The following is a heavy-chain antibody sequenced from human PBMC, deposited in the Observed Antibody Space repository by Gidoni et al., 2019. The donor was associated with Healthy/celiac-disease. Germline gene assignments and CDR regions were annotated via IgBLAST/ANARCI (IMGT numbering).Heavy chain of an antibody. V-gene: IGHV4-38-2*02. D-gene: IGHD6-6*01. Sequence: QVQLQESGPGLVKPSETLSLTCAVFGYSISSGYYWGWIRQPPGKGLEWIGSIYHSGSTYYNPSLKSRVTISVDTSKNQFSLKLSSVTAADTAVYYCARDRDRIAAHNWFDPWGQGTLVTVSS. CDR3: ARDRDRIAAHNWFDP. J-gene: IGHJ5*02. CDR1: GYSISSGYY. CDR2: IYHSGST.